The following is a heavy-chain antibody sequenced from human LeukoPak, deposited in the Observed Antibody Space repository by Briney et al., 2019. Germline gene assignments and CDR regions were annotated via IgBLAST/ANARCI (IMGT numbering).Heavy chain of an antibody. J-gene: IGHJ4*02. Sequence: GGSLRLSCAASGFTFSSSWMYWVRQAPGKGLVWVSRIDSDGSDTTYADSVKGRFTISRDNAKNTLYLQMNSLRAEDTAVYYCARAGYNWEHDYWGQGTLVTVSS. CDR2: IDSDGSDT. V-gene: IGHV3-74*01. D-gene: IGHD5-24*01. CDR3: ARAGYNWEHDY. CDR1: GFTFSSSW.